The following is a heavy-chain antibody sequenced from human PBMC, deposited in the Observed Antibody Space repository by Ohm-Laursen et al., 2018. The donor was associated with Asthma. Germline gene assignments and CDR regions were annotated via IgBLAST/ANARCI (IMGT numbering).Heavy chain of an antibody. Sequence: SLRLSCAASGFTFNDYTMNWVRQAPGKGLEWVSYISSSSSSLYYADSVKGRFTISRDDAKNSLSLQMNSLRDDDTAVYYCARARHTSYEESSGYYCFDYWGQGTLVTVSS. J-gene: IGHJ4*02. CDR3: ARARHTSYEESSGYYCFDY. D-gene: IGHD3-22*01. CDR1: GFTFNDYT. V-gene: IGHV3-48*02. CDR2: ISSSSSSL.